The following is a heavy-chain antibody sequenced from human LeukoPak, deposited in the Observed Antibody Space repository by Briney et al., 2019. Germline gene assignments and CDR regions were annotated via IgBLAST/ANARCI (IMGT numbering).Heavy chain of an antibody. D-gene: IGHD3-22*01. CDR3: ARPFYYDSNGGEGMDV. Sequence: GVSLRLSCAASGFTFTRFNMNWVRQAPGKGLELVSSITTSGTYIYYADSVKGRFTISRDNAKNSLYLQMNSLRAEDTAVYYCARPFYYDSNGGEGMDVWGQGTTVTVSS. CDR2: ITTSGTYI. CDR1: GFTFTRFN. J-gene: IGHJ6*02. V-gene: IGHV3-21*06.